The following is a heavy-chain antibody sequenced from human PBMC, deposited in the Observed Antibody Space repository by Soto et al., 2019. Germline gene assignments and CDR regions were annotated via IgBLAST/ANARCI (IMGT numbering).Heavy chain of an antibody. J-gene: IGHJ4*02. V-gene: IGHV3-48*03. CDR3: ARDGYYYDSSGYPLFDY. CDR1: GFTFSSYE. Sequence: SLRLSCAASGFTFSSYEMNWVRQAPGKGLEWVSYISSSGSTIYYADSVKGRFTISRDNAKNSLYLQMNSLRAEDTAVYYCARDGYYYDSSGYPLFDYWGQGTLVTVSS. D-gene: IGHD3-22*01. CDR2: ISSSGSTI.